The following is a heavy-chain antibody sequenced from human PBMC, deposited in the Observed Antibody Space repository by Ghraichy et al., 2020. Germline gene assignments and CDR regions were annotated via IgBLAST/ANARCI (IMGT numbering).Heavy chain of an antibody. D-gene: IGHD2-2*01. Sequence: SETLSLTCAVYGGSFSGYYWSWIRQPPGKGLEWIGEINHSGSTNYNPSLKSRVTISVDTSKNQFSLKLSSVTAADTAVYYCARASCQDVVVPAASSLPTLPDYWGQGTLVTVSS. CDR2: INHSGST. CDR3: ARASCQDVVVPAASSLPTLPDY. V-gene: IGHV4-34*01. J-gene: IGHJ4*02. CDR1: GGSFSGYY.